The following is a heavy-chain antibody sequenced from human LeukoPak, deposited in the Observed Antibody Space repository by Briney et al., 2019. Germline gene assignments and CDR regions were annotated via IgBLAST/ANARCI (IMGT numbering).Heavy chain of an antibody. V-gene: IGHV1-8*03. Sequence: ASVNVFCKASGYTFTSYDINWVRQATGQGFEWMGWMNPNSGNTGYAQKFQGRVTITRNISISTAYMELSSLRSEDTAVYYCARRTLTIRTFDIWGQGTMVTVSS. CDR3: ARRTLTIRTFDI. J-gene: IGHJ3*02. CDR1: GYTFTSYD. D-gene: IGHD3-3*01. CDR2: MNPNSGNT.